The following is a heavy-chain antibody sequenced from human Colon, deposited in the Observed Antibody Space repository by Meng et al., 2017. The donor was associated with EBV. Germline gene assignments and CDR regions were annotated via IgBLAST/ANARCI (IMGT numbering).Heavy chain of an antibody. CDR3: VRDDDTLKWTGPHFDY. Sequence: VPLVESAGGSVHPGGSLRLSWSASGFTFNKYWLQWVRQVPGKGLVRVSRISGDGTITTYADSVKGRFTIFRDNGKNTLYLQMNSLRVHDTGVYYCVRDDDTLKWTGPHFDYWGRGALVTVSS. CDR1: GFTFNKYW. CDR2: ISGDGTIT. V-gene: IGHV3-74*01. D-gene: IGHD1-1*01. J-gene: IGHJ4*02.